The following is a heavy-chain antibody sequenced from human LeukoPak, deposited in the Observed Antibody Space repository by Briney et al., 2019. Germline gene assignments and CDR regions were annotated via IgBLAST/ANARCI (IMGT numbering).Heavy chain of an antibody. J-gene: IGHJ3*02. CDR1: GYSISSGYY. Sequence: PSETLSLTCTVSGYSISSGYYWGWIRQPPGKVLEWIGTIFHSGSTYYSPSLKSRVTMSVDTSKNQFSLRLSSVTAADTAVYYCARDPDFAEDAFDIWGQGTMVTVSS. CDR2: IFHSGST. D-gene: IGHD3/OR15-3a*01. V-gene: IGHV4-38-2*02. CDR3: ARDPDFAEDAFDI.